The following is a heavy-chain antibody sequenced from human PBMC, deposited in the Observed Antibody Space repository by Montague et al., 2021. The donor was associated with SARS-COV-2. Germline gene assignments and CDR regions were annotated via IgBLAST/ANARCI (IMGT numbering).Heavy chain of an antibody. V-gene: IGHV4-59*08. J-gene: IGHJ6*02. CDR3: ARHMPQRHCSGGRCFPAYGLDV. Sequence: SETLSLTCTVSGGSISNYYWSWIRQSPGKGLEWIGYVYNTGTTTYSPSLMSRVSITLDTSTNHLSLRLTSVTAADTAVYFCARHMPQRHCSGGRCFPAYGLDVWGQGTAVTVSS. D-gene: IGHD2-15*01. CDR2: VYNTGTT. CDR1: GGSISNYY.